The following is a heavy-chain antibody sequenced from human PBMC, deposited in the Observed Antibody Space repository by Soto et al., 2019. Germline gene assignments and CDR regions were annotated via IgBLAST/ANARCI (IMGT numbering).Heavy chain of an antibody. CDR1: GGLFSSYA. CDR2: VIPVFDTV. CDR3: ARGRSGYVWFIEF. D-gene: IGHD3-22*01. Sequence: QEQLVQSGAEVKKSGSSVKVSCKDTGGLFSSYAVSWVRQAPGQGLEWMGGVIPVFDTVYYAHKFQGRVTITAAESTNTAYMELSSLRSEDTAMYYCARGRSGYVWFIEFWGQGTLVTVSS. J-gene: IGHJ4*02. V-gene: IGHV1-69*01.